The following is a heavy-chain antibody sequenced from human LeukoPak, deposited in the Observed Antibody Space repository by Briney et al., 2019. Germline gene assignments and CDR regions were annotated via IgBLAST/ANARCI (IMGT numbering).Heavy chain of an antibody. V-gene: IGHV1-2*02. CDR1: GYTFTGYY. J-gene: IGHJ3*02. Sequence: ASVKVSCKASGYTFTGYYMHWVRQAPGQGLEWMGWINPNSGGTNYAQKFQGRVTMTRDTSISTAYMELSRLRSDDTAVYYCARGSAAAGTRSRHDAFDIWGQGTMVTVSS. D-gene: IGHD6-13*01. CDR3: ARGSAAAGTRSRHDAFDI. CDR2: INPNSGGT.